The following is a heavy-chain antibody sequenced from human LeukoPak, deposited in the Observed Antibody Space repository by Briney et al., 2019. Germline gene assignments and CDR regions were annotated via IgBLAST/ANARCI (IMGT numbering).Heavy chain of an antibody. D-gene: IGHD5/OR15-5a*01. CDR1: GGSISSYY. J-gene: IGHJ4*02. Sequence: SETLSLTCTVSGGSISSYYWSWIRQPPGKGLEWIGYIYYSGSTNYNPSLKSRVTISVDTSKNQFSLKLNSVTAADTAVYYCIRHVSPSREFDYWGQGTLVTVSS. CDR2: IYYSGST. CDR3: IRHVSPSREFDY. V-gene: IGHV4-59*08.